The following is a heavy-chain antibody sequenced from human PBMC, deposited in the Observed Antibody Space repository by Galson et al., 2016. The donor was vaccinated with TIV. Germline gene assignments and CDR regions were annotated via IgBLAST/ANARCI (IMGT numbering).Heavy chain of an antibody. D-gene: IGHD4-23*01. J-gene: IGHJ3*01. CDR1: GFTFSSWH. Sequence: SLRLSCAASGFTFSSWHMDWVRQAPGEGLEWISFITYTSATIYYADSVKGRFTVSRDNAKNSLYLQMNSLRADDTAVYYCARPGNYDGDRRGAFDLWGQRTMVTVSS. CDR2: ITYTSATI. CDR3: ARPGNYDGDRRGAFDL. V-gene: IGHV3-48*04.